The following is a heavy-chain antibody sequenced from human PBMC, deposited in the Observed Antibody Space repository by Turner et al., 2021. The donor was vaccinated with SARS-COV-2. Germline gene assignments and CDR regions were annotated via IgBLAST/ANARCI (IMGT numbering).Heavy chain of an antibody. CDR3: AIKLWYSSGWYAVDP. V-gene: IGHV4-34*01. CDR2: INHSGSN. D-gene: IGHD6-19*01. CDR1: GGSFSGYY. Sequence: QVQLQQWGAGLLKPSETLSLTCAVYGGSFSGYYWSWIRQPPGKGLECIGEINHSGSNNYNPALKSRVTISVDTSKNQFSLKLSSVTAADTAVYYCAIKLWYSSGWYAVDPWGQGTLVTVSS. J-gene: IGHJ5*02.